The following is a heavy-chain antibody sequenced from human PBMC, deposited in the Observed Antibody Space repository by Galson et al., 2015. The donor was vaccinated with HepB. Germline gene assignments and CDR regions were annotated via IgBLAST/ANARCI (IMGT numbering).Heavy chain of an antibody. CDR1: GYTFTSYA. V-gene: IGHV1-3*01. D-gene: IGHD1-26*01. CDR2: INAGNGNT. J-gene: IGHJ6*02. Sequence: SVKVSCKASGYTFTSYAMHWVRQAPGQRLEWMGWINAGNGNTKYSQKFQGRVTITRDTSASTAYMELSSLRSEDTAVYYCASTGGTIVGATYYYYYGMDVWGQGTTVTVSS. CDR3: ASTGGTIVGATYYYYYGMDV.